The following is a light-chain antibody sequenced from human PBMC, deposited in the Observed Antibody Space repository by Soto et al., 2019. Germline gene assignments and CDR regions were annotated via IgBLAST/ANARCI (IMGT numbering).Light chain of an antibody. V-gene: IGKV3-20*01. CDR1: KPVSSNF. CDR2: GVS. CDR3: QQYANSPIT. J-gene: IGKJ5*01. Sequence: ELVLTQSTGTVSVSPWETAALSCRASKPVSSNFLAWYQQKPGQAPRLLIYGVSSRASGIPDRFFGSGSGTDFTLTINRLEPEDFAVYYCQQYANSPITFGQGTRLEIK.